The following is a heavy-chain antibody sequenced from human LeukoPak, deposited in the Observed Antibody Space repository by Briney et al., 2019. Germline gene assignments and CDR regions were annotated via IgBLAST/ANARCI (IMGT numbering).Heavy chain of an antibody. V-gene: IGHV4-4*07. D-gene: IGHD5-12*01. Sequence: TSETLSLTCTVSGGSISSYYWSWIRQPAGKGLEWIRRIYTSGSTNYNPSLKSRVTMSVDTSKNQFSLKLSSVTAADTAVYYCATEVVATIEGYYYYYMDVWGKGTTVTISS. CDR1: GGSISSYY. CDR2: IYTSGST. CDR3: ATEVVATIEGYYYYYMDV. J-gene: IGHJ6*03.